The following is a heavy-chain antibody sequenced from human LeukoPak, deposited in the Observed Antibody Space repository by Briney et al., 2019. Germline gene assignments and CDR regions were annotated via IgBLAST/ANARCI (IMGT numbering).Heavy chain of an antibody. CDR3: TTEKRGTYYYDSSVFDP. CDR1: GFTFSNAW. J-gene: IGHJ5*02. V-gene: IGHV3-15*01. D-gene: IGHD3-22*01. CDR2: IKSKTDGGTT. Sequence: GGSLRLSCAASGFTFSNAWMSWVRQAPGKGLEWVGRIKSKTDGGTTDYAAPVKGRFTISRDDSKNTLYLQMNSLKTEDTAVYYCTTEKRGTYYYDSSVFDPWGQGTLVTVSS.